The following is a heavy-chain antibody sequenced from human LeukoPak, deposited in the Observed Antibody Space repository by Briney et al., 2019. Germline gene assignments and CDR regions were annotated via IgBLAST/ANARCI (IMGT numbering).Heavy chain of an antibody. D-gene: IGHD6-13*01. J-gene: IGHJ5*02. CDR1: GYSLTNHF. CDR2: ILHTGRT. CDR3: ARGPAAVHP. Sequence: SETLSLTCGVSGYSLTNHFWIWIRLPPGKGLEWIGEILHTGRTNYNPSFNSRVTISIDTSKNQFFLSLTSVTAADTAVYYCARGPAAVHPWGQGTLVTVSS. V-gene: IGHV4-34*12.